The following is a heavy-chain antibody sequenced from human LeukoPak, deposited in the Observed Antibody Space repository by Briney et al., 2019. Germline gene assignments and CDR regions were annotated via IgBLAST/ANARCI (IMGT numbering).Heavy chain of an antibody. CDR2: IYHSGST. Sequence: SETLSLTCTVSGYSISSGYYWGWIRQPPGKGLEWIGGIYHSGSTYYNPSLKSRITISVDTSKNQFSLKLSSVTAADTAVYFCARAIAARRRVGWDYFDYWGQGTLVTVSS. D-gene: IGHD6-6*01. CDR1: GYSISSGYY. J-gene: IGHJ4*02. CDR3: ARAIAARRRVGWDYFDY. V-gene: IGHV4-38-2*02.